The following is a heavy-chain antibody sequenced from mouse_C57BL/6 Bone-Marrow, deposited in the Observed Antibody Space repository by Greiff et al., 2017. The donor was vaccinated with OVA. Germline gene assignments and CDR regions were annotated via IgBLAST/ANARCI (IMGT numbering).Heavy chain of an antibody. V-gene: IGHV1-55*01. CDR3: ARGGFITTVVATPWYFDV. CDR1: GYTFTSYW. CDR2: IYPGSGST. J-gene: IGHJ1*03. Sequence: QVQLQQSGAELVKPGASVKLSCKASGYTFTSYWMHWVKQRPGRGLEWIGDIYPGSGSTNYNEKFKSKATLTVDTSSSTAYMQLSSLTSEDSAVYYCARGGFITTVVATPWYFDVWGTGTTVTVSS. D-gene: IGHD1-1*01.